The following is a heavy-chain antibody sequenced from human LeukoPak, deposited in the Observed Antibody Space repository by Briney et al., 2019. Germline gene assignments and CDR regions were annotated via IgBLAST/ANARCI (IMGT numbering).Heavy chain of an antibody. D-gene: IGHD5-18*01. J-gene: IGHJ4*02. V-gene: IGHV3-21*03. Sequence: PGGSLRLSCAGSGFTFSAYSLNWVRQAPGKGLEWVSFISSGGTYIYYADSLKGRFTISRDNVKNSLFLQMNSLKTEDTAVYYCTRGPDLDTVLGRGLMFTVLFDFWGQGTLVTVSS. CDR3: TRGPDLDTVLGRGLMFTVLFDF. CDR1: GFTFSAYS. CDR2: ISSGGTYI.